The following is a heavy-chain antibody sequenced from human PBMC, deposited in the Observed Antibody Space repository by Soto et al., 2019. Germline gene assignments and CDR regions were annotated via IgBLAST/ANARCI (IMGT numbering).Heavy chain of an antibody. CDR1: GFTFSSYG. J-gene: IGHJ4*02. CDR2: ISYDGSNK. Sequence: QVQLVESGGGVVQPGRSLRLSCAASGFTFSSYGMHWVRQAPGKGLEWVAVISYDGSNKYYADSVKGRFTISRDNSKNTLYLQMNSLRAEDTAVYYCAKDGMITFGGVIVYLHYFDYWGQGTLVTVSS. D-gene: IGHD3-16*02. V-gene: IGHV3-30*18. CDR3: AKDGMITFGGVIVYLHYFDY.